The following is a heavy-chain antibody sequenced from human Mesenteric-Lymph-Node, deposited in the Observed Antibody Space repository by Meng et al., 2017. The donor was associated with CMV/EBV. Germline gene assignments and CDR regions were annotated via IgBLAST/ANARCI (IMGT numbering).Heavy chain of an antibody. CDR2: IIPIFGTK. D-gene: IGHD3-3*01. J-gene: IGHJ6*02. Sequence: SVKVSCKASGGIFSSYAISWVRQAPGQGLEWMGGIIPIFGTKNYAQKFQGRVTITTDESTSTAYMELSSLRSEDTAVYYCVRGETLNFDFWSVRYYGMDVWGRGTTVTVSS. CDR3: VRGETLNFDFWSVRYYGMDV. CDR1: GGIFSSYA. V-gene: IGHV1-69*05.